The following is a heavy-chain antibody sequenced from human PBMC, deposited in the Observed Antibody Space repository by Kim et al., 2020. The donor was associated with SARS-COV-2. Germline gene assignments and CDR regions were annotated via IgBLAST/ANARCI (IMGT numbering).Heavy chain of an antibody. CDR3: ATAFGDPLQWLATRGWFDP. V-gene: IGHV1-24*01. CDR1: GYTLTELS. CDR2: FDPEDGET. D-gene: IGHD6-19*01. J-gene: IGHJ5*02. Sequence: ASVKVSCKVSGYTLTELSMHWVRQAPGKGLEWMGGFDPEDGETIYAQKFQGRVTMTEDTSTDTAYMELSSLRSEDTAVYYCATAFGDPLQWLATRGWFDPWGQGTLVTVSS.